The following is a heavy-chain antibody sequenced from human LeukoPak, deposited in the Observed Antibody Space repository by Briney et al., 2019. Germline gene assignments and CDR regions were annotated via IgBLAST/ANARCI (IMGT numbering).Heavy chain of an antibody. V-gene: IGHV4-34*01. Sequence: SETLSLTCAVYGGSFSGYYWSWIRQPPGKGLEWIGEINHSGSTNYNPSLKSRVTISVDTSKNQFSLKLSSVTAADTAVYYCARGRRPDYYDSSGPSGQFDYWGQGTLVTVSS. D-gene: IGHD3-22*01. CDR1: GGSFSGYY. CDR3: ARGRRPDYYDSSGPSGQFDY. CDR2: INHSGST. J-gene: IGHJ4*02.